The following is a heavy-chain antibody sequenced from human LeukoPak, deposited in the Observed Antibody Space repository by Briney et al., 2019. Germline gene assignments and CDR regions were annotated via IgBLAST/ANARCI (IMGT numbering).Heavy chain of an antibody. Sequence: SETLSLTCAVYGGSFSGYYWSWIRQPPGKGLEWIGEINHSGSTNYNPSLKSRVTISVDTSKNQFSLKLSSVTAADTAVYYCARFVGFSMVRGVIGRPGGFDYWGQGTLVTVSS. J-gene: IGHJ4*02. CDR3: ARFVGFSMVRGVIGRPGGFDY. V-gene: IGHV4-34*01. CDR1: GGSFSGYY. CDR2: INHSGST. D-gene: IGHD3-10*01.